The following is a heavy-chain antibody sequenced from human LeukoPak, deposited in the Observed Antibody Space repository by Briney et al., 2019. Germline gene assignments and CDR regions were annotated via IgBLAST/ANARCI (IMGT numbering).Heavy chain of an antibody. CDR3: ASTPYYDSSGYLHY. D-gene: IGHD3-22*01. Sequence: SQTLSLTCTVSGGSISSGDYYWSWIRQPPGTGLEWIGYIYYSGSTYYNPSLKSRVTISVDTSKNQFSLKLSSVTAADTAVYYCASTPYYDSSGYLHYWGQGTLVTVSS. J-gene: IGHJ4*02. V-gene: IGHV4-30-4*01. CDR2: IYYSGST. CDR1: GGSISSGDYY.